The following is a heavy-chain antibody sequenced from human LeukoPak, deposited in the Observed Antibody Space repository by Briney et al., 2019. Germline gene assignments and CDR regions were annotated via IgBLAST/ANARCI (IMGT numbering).Heavy chain of an antibody. CDR3: ARGVRVWGTYRYSGYAFDI. J-gene: IGHJ3*02. D-gene: IGHD3-16*02. CDR1: GFHFSSYA. V-gene: IGHV3-23*01. Sequence: GGSLRLSCAASGFHFSSYAMNWVRQAPGKGLEWVSAISGSGGSTYYADSVKGRFTISRDNSKNTLYLQMNSLRAEDTAVYYCARGVRVWGTYRYSGYAFDIWGQGTMVTVSS. CDR2: ISGSGGST.